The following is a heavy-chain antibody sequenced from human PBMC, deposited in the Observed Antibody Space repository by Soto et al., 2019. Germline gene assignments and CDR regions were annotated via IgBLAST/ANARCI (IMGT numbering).Heavy chain of an antibody. D-gene: IGHD6-13*01. V-gene: IGHV3-23*01. CDR3: AKRRLLTAGLYYFDY. Sequence: GWSLRLSCAASGFTFSRYAMSWVRQAPGKGLDWVSGISASGGDTHYADSAKGRFTISRDNSKSTLYLQMNSLRAEDTALYYCAKRRLLTAGLYYFDYWGQGTPVTVSS. J-gene: IGHJ4*02. CDR2: ISASGGDT. CDR1: GFTFSRYA.